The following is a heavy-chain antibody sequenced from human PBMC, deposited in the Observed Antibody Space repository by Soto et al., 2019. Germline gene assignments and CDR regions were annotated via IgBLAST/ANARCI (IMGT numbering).Heavy chain of an antibody. CDR1: GGSINSGDYH. J-gene: IGHJ6*02. D-gene: IGHD3-16*02. Sequence: SETLSLTCTVSGGSINSGDYHWSWIRQSPGKGLEWIGAIYYSGSTYYNPSPRSRIRISVYTSKNPFSLKVNSAAAADTSFYYSARSYRVPSYCAMDVWGQGTPVTVSS. V-gene: IGHV4-30-4*01. CDR2: IYYSGST. CDR3: ARSYRVPSYCAMDV.